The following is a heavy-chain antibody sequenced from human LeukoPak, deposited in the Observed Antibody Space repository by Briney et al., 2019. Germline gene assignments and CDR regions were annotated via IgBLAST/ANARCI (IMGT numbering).Heavy chain of an antibody. CDR2: ISRTGDSI. J-gene: IGHJ4*02. Sequence: PGGSLRLSCATSGFTFSGDSMNWFRQAPGKGLEWVAAISRTGDSITYADSVRGRFTISRDNAKDSLYLQMNSLRAEDTAVYFCARENNRECSTSSCPRDYWGQGTLVTVSS. V-gene: IGHV3-21*01. CDR1: GFTFSGDS. CDR3: ARENNRECSTSSCPRDY. D-gene: IGHD2-2*01.